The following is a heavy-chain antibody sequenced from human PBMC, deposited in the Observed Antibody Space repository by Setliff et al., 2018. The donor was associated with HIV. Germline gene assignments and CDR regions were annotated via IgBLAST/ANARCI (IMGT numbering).Heavy chain of an antibody. CDR3: AGWSSWRKYNWFDP. D-gene: IGHD6-13*01. Sequence: SSETLSLTCTVSGGSISSGSYYWSWIRQPAGKGLEWIGHIYTSGSTNYNPSLKSRVTISVDTSKNQFSLKLSSVTAADTAVYYCAGWSSWRKYNWFDPWGQGTLVTV. V-gene: IGHV4-61*09. CDR1: GGSISSGSYY. J-gene: IGHJ5*02. CDR2: IYTSGST.